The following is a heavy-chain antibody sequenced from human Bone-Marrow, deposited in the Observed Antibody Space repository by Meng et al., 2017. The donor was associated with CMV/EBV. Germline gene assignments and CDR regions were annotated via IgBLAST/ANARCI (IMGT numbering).Heavy chain of an antibody. CDR1: GYTCTGYY. V-gene: IGHV1-2*02. CDR2: INPNSGAT. J-gene: IGHJ4*02. Sequence: ACKASGYTCTGYYMHWVRQAPGQGLEWMGWINPNSGATNYAQKFQGRVTMTRDTSISTAYMELSRLRSDDTAMYYCARGPSPVTIDYWGQGTLVTVSS. CDR3: ARGPSPVTIDY. D-gene: IGHD4-17*01.